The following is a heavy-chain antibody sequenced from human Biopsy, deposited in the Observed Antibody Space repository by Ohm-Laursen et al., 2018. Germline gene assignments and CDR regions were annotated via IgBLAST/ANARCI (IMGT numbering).Heavy chain of an antibody. V-gene: IGHV4-59*01. D-gene: IGHD1-26*01. CDR1: GGSISNYF. CDR2: FRFEDRT. Sequence: GTLSLTCAVSGGSISNYFWTWIRQPPGKGLEWIGYFRFEDRTSYNSSLKSRVTISADTSKNQFSLRLSSVTAADTAVNYCALGGGSYVNFDYWGQGTLVTVSS. CDR3: ALGGGSYVNFDY. J-gene: IGHJ4*02.